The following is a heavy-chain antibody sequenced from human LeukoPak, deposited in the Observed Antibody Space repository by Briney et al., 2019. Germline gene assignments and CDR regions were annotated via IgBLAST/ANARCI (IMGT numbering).Heavy chain of an antibody. CDR2: IYYSGST. Sequence: SETLSLTCTVSGGSISSYYWSWIRQPPGKGLEWIGYIYYSGSTNYNPSLKSRVTISVDTSKNQFSLKLSSVTAADTAVYYCARGRRGWLQLVAFDIWGQGTMVTVSS. CDR3: ARGRRGWLQLVAFDI. J-gene: IGHJ3*02. V-gene: IGHV4-59*01. CDR1: GGSISSYY. D-gene: IGHD5-24*01.